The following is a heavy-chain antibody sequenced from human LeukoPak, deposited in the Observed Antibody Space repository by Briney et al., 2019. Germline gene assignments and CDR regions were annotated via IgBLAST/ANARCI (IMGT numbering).Heavy chain of an antibody. CDR2: ISYDGSNK. CDR3: ARGGPSYYYDSSGPFDY. J-gene: IGHJ4*02. V-gene: IGHV3-30*04. D-gene: IGHD3-22*01. Sequence: PGRSLRLSCAASGFTFSSYAMHWVRQAPGKGLEWVAVISYDGSNKYYADSVKGRFTISRDNSKNTLYLQMNSLGAEDTAVYYCARGGPSYYYDSSGPFDYWGQGTLVTVSS. CDR1: GFTFSSYA.